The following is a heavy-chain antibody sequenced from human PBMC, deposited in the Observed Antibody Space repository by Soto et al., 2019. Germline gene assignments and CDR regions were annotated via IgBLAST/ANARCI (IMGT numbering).Heavy chain of an antibody. Sequence: PSETLSLTCTVSGGSISSYYWSWIRQPPGKGLEWIGYIYYSGSTNYNPSLKSRVTISVDTSKNQFSLKLSSVTAADTAVYYCARGSAKAWYYDSSGYYYLDYWGQGILVTVSS. CDR1: GGSISSYY. D-gene: IGHD3-22*01. J-gene: IGHJ4*02. CDR2: IYYSGST. V-gene: IGHV4-59*01. CDR3: ARGSAKAWYYDSSGYYYLDY.